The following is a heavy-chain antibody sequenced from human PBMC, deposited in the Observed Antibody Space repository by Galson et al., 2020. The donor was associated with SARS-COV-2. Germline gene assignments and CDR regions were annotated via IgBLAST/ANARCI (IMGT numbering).Heavy chain of an antibody. CDR2: INHSGST. J-gene: IGHJ6*03. Sequence: LETLSLTCAVYGGSFSGYYWSWIRQPPGKGLEWIGEINHSGSTNYNPSLKSRVTISVDTSKNQFSLKLSSVTAADTAVYYCARGIRYYVFWSGYYPNYYYYYMYVWGKGARGT. V-gene: IGHV4-34*01. CDR1: GGSFSGYY. CDR3: ARGIRYYVFWSGYYPNYYYYYMYV. D-gene: IGHD3-3*01.